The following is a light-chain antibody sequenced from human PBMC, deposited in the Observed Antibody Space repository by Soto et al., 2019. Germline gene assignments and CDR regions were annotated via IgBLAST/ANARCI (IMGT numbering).Light chain of an antibody. CDR3: QQYNSYPWT. V-gene: IGKV1-13*02. CDR2: DAS. Sequence: RPLTQSPSSLSASVGDRVTITCRASQGISSALAWYQQKPGKAPKLLIYDASSLESGVPSRFSGSGSGREFTLTISSLQPDDFATYYCQQYNSYPWTFGQGTKV. CDR1: QGISSA. J-gene: IGKJ1*01.